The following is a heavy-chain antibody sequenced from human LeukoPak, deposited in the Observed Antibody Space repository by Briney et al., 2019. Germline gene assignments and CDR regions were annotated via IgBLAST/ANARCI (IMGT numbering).Heavy chain of an antibody. J-gene: IGHJ4*02. CDR3: AKDLRLRGYSGYDWNY. CDR1: GFTFSSYA. Sequence: SGGSLRLSCAASGFTFSSYAMSWVRQAPGKGLEWVSAISGSGGSTYYADSVKGRFTISRDNSKNTLYLQMNSLRAEDTAVYYCAKDLRLRGYSGYDWNYWGQGTLVTVSS. CDR2: ISGSGGST. D-gene: IGHD5-12*01. V-gene: IGHV3-23*01.